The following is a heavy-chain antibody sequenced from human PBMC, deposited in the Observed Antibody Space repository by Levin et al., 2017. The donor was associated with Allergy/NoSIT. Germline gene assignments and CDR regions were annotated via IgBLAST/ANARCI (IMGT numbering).Heavy chain of an antibody. CDR1: GFSFTSYW. CDR3: ARDAGWLQLEYGIFDN. J-gene: IGHJ4*02. CDR2: IKQDGGEK. Sequence: GESLKISCAASGFSFTSYWMSWVRQAPGNGLECVANIKQDGGEKNYVDSAKGRFTISRDNAYNSLYLQMNSLRVEDTAVYYCARDAGWLQLEYGIFDNWGQGTPVTVSS. V-gene: IGHV3-7*01. D-gene: IGHD5-24*01.